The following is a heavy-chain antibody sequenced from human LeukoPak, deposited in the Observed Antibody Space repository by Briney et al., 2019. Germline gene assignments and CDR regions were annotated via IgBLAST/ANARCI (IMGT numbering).Heavy chain of an antibody. V-gene: IGHV3-48*03. CDR1: GFTFSGYW. CDR3: ARAHYYDSSGLDY. CDR2: ISSSGSSI. Sequence: PGGSLRLSCAASGFTFSGYWMTWVRQAPGKGLEWVSYISSSGSSIYYADSVKGRFTISRDNAKNSLYLQMNSLRAEDTAVYYCARAHYYDSSGLDYWGQGTLVTVSS. D-gene: IGHD3-22*01. J-gene: IGHJ4*02.